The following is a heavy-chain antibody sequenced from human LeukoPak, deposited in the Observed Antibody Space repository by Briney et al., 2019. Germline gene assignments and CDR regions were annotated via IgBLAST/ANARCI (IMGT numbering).Heavy chain of an antibody. CDR1: GGSISSSSYC. D-gene: IGHD3-10*01. V-gene: IGHV4-39*07. Sequence: PSETLSPTCTVSGGSISSSSYCWGWIRQPPGKGLEWIGSIYYSGSTYYNPSLKSRVTISVDTSKNQFSLKLSSVTAADTAVYYCARVIWFGELLNWFDPWGQGTLVTVSS. J-gene: IGHJ5*02. CDR2: IYYSGST. CDR3: ARVIWFGELLNWFDP.